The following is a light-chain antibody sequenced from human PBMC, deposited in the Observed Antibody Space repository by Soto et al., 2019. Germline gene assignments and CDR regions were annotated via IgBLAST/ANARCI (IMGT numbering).Light chain of an antibody. V-gene: IGKV1-39*01. Sequence: DIPMTQSPSSLSASVGDRVTITCRASQSISSYLNWYQQKPGKAPKLLIYAASSLQSGVPSRFSGSGSGTDFTLTISSLQPEDFATYYCQQSYSTLPRTFGQGTKVKIK. CDR2: AAS. CDR1: QSISSY. J-gene: IGKJ1*01. CDR3: QQSYSTLPRT.